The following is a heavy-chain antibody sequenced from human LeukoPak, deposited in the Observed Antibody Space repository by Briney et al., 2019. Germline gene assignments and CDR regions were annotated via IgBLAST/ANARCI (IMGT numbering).Heavy chain of an antibody. D-gene: IGHD2-2*01. CDR1: GGSISSSSYY. J-gene: IGHJ4*02. CDR2: IYYSGST. Sequence: PSETLSLTCTVSGGSISSSSYYWGWIRQPPGKGLEWIGSIYYSGSTYYNPSLKSRVTISVDTSKNQFSLKLSSVTAADTAVYYCARVVPAAISDYWGQGTLVTVSS. V-gene: IGHV4-39*01. CDR3: ARVVPAAISDY.